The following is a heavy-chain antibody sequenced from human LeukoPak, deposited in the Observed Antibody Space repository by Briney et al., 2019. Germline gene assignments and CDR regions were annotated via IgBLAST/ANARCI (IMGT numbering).Heavy chain of an antibody. J-gene: IGHJ4*02. Sequence: GGSLRLSCAASGFTFSDFWMHWVRQAPGKGLVWVSRINSGGTVTNYADSVKGRFTISRDNSKNTLYLQMNSLRAEDTAVYYCAKDGRDNYFDYWGQGTLVTVSS. CDR1: GFTFSDFW. V-gene: IGHV3-74*01. CDR2: INSGGTVT. CDR3: AKDGRDNYFDY. D-gene: IGHD2-15*01.